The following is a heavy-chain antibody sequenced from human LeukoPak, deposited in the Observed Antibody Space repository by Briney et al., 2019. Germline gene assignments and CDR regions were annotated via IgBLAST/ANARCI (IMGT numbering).Heavy chain of an antibody. J-gene: IGHJ4*02. V-gene: IGHV1-2*07. Sequence: ASVKLSCKASGYTFTGNYLHWVRQAPGQGLELMGWIIPNIGVTNYSHNFQGKGTMTRVTSIATVYMELTRLSSDDTAVYYCARDQGGFDYWGQGTLVTVSS. D-gene: IGHD2-15*01. CDR2: IIPNIGVT. CDR3: ARDQGGFDY. CDR1: GYTFTGNY.